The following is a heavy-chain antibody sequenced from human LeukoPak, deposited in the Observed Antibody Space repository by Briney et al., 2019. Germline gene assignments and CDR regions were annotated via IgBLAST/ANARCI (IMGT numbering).Heavy chain of an antibody. J-gene: IGHJ4*02. D-gene: IGHD3-10*01. CDR2: IYHSGST. Sequence: SETLSLTCTVSGYSISSGYYWGWIRQPPGKGLEWIGSIYHSGSTYYNPSLKSRVTISVDTSKNQFSLKLSSVTAADTAVYYCARDLRYYGSGSFFDYWGQGTLVTVSS. V-gene: IGHV4-38-2*02. CDR3: ARDLRYYGSGSFFDY. CDR1: GYSISSGYY.